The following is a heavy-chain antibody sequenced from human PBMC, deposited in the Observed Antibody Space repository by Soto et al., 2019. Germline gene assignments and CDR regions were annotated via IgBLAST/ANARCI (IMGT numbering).Heavy chain of an antibody. CDR3: ARGGELGSCRSTSSLEHRTWFDP. CDR1: GYTFTSYA. D-gene: IGHD2-2*01. V-gene: IGHV1-3*01. J-gene: IGHJ5*02. CDR2: INAGNGNT. Sequence: GSVKVSCKASGYTFTSYAMHWVRQAPGQRREGMGGINAGNGNTKYSQKFQGRVTITRDTSASTAYMELSSLRSEDTAVYYCARGGELGSCRSTSSLEHRTWFDPWAQGTLVTAPQ.